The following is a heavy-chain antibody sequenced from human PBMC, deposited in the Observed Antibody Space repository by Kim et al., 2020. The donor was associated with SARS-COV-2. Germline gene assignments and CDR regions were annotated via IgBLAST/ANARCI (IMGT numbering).Heavy chain of an antibody. D-gene: IGHD2-15*01. V-gene: IGHV4-31*02. Sequence: RVTISVDTSKNQFSLKLSSVTAADTAVYYCARGPVEYCSGGSCYDLAFDIWGQGTMVTVSS. J-gene: IGHJ3*02. CDR3: ARGPVEYCSGGSCYDLAFDI.